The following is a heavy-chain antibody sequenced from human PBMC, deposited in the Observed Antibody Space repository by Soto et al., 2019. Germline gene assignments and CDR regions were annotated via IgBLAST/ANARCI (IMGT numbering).Heavy chain of an antibody. CDR1: GGSITSHNFY. V-gene: IGHV4-39*01. Sequence: QLQLQESGPGLVKPSETLSLTCTVSGGSITSHNFYWGWIRQPPGRGLEWIASIYHTGPAYYSPSLRGRVLISVDTSKSQFSLKLDSVTAADTAVYYCVRRWSVYYFDFWGQGTLVTVSS. CDR3: VRRWSVYYFDF. D-gene: IGHD3-3*01. J-gene: IGHJ4*02. CDR2: IYHTGPA.